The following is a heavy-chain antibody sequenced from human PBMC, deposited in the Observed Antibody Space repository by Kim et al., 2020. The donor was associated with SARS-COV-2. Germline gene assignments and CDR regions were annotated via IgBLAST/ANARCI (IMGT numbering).Heavy chain of an antibody. CDR3: ARGGWVGATTKGFWFDP. V-gene: IGHV1-8*01. D-gene: IGHD1-26*01. CDR2: MNPNSGNT. J-gene: IGHJ5*02. CDR1: GYTFTSYD. Sequence: ASVKVSCKASGYTFTSYDINWVRQATGQGLEWMGWMNPNSGNTGYAQKFQGRVTMTRNTSISTAYMELSSLRSEDTAVYYCARGGWVGATTKGFWFDPWGQGTLVTVSS.